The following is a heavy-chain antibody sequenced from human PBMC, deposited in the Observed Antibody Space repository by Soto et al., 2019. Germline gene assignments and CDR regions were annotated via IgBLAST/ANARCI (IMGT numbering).Heavy chain of an antibody. CDR3: ARGVVTGYIWGSPAVYFAY. CDR2: IYYSGST. D-gene: IGHD3-16*01. J-gene: IGHJ4*02. CDR1: GGSISSYY. Sequence: PWETLSLTCTVSGGSISSYYWSWIRQPPGKGLEWIGYIYYSGSTNYNPSLKSRVTISVDTSKNQFSLKLSSVTAADTAVYYCARGVVTGYIWGSPAVYFAYWAQGTLVTVSS. V-gene: IGHV4-59*01.